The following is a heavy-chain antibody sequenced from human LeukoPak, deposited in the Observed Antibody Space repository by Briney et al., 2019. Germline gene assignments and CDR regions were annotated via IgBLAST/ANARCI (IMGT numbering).Heavy chain of an antibody. CDR3: AKVGAGWYEFDY. CDR2: ISGSVGNT. D-gene: IGHD6-19*01. V-gene: IGHV3-23*01. CDR1: GFTFGSYA. J-gene: IGHJ4*02. Sequence: PGGSLRLSCAASGFTFGSYALHWVRQAPGKGLEWVSGISGSVGNTYYADSVRGRFTISRDNSKSTVYLQMNSLRAEDTAVYYCAKVGAGWYEFDYWGQGTLVTVSP.